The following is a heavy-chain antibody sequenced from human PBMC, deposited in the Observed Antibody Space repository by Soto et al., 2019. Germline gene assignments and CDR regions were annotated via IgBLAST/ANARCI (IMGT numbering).Heavy chain of an antibody. V-gene: IGHV3-9*01. CDR1: GFTFDDYG. CDR2: ISWNSGSI. CDR3: AKVSTTHTFGPLDP. Sequence: EVQLVESGGGLVQPGRSVRLSCAASGFTFDDYGMHWVRQAPGKGLEWVSGISWNSGSIGYADSVKGRFIISRDNAKNSLYLPMNNLRPEGTAFYFCAKVSTTHTFGPLDPWGQGTLVTVSS. D-gene: IGHD1-1*01. J-gene: IGHJ5*02.